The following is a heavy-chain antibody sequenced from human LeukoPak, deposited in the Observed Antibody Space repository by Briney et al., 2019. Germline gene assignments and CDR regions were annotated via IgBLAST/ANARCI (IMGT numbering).Heavy chain of an antibody. Sequence: GGSLRLSCAASGFTFSSYEMNWVRQAPGKGLEWVSYISSSSSTIYYADSVKGRFTISRDNAKNSLYLQMNSLRAEDTAVYYCARGRSRRYYYFWSGYYNGGFDYWGQGTLVTVSS. CDR1: GFTFSSYE. CDR3: ARGRSRRYYYFWSGYYNGGFDY. D-gene: IGHD3-3*01. V-gene: IGHV3-48*03. J-gene: IGHJ4*02. CDR2: ISSSSSTI.